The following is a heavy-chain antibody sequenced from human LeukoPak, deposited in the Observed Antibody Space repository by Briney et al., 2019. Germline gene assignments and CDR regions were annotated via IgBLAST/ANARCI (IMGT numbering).Heavy chain of an antibody. D-gene: IGHD3-22*01. Sequence: AGGSLRLSCAASEFTFTNFWMSWVRQAPGKGLEWVAVISYDGSNKYYADSVKGRFTISRDNSKNTLYLQMNSLRAEDTAVYYCAVYYYDSSGYYSFDYWGQGTLVTVSS. CDR1: EFTFTNFW. CDR2: ISYDGSNK. CDR3: AVYYYDSSGYYSFDY. J-gene: IGHJ4*02. V-gene: IGHV3-30*03.